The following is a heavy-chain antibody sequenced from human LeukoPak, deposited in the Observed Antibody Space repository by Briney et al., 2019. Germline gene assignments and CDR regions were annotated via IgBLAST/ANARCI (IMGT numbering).Heavy chain of an antibody. CDR1: GFTFSSYA. V-gene: IGHV3-23*01. D-gene: IGHD2-2*01. CDR2: ISGSGGST. J-gene: IGHJ4*02. CDR3: AKAAYCSSTTCPLDY. Sequence: GGSLRLSCAASGFTFSSYAMSWVRQAPGKGLEWVSAISGSGGSTYYADSVKGRFTISRDTSKNTLYLQMNSLRAEDTAVYYCAKAAYCSSTTCPLDYWGQGTLVTVSS.